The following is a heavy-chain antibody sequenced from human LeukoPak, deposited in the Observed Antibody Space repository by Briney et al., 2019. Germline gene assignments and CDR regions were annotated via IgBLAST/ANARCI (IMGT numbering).Heavy chain of an antibody. CDR2: VIPKIKTT. CDR3: ARNVIAVIDTDKYLYYHMDV. D-gene: IGHD2/OR15-2a*01. CDR1: GGTFLSYG. Sequence: SLKVSCKASGGTFLSYGVTWVRQAPGQGLEWMGAVIPKIKTTTYAQKFQGRVTITADDSASTAYMELSNLRSEDTAVYYCARNVIAVIDTDKYLYYHMDVWGKGTTVTVS. J-gene: IGHJ6*03. V-gene: IGHV1-69*13.